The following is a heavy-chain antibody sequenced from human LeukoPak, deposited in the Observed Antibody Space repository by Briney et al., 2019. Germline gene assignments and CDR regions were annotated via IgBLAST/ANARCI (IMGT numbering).Heavy chain of an antibody. D-gene: IGHD4-17*01. CDR3: ATTVPRGPYYYYYYYMDV. CDR1: GGSITSGSTS. CDR2: IYTSGST. J-gene: IGHJ6*03. Sequence: SQTLSLTCTVSGGSITSGSTSWNWIRQPAGKGLEWIGRIYTSGSTNYNPSLKSRVTISVDTSKNQFSLKLSSVTAADTAVYYCATTVPRGPYYYYYYYMDVWGKGTTVTVSS. V-gene: IGHV4-61*02.